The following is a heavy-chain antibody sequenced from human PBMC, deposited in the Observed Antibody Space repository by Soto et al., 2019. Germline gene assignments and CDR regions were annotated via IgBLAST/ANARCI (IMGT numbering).Heavy chain of an antibody. Sequence: QVQLQESGPGLAKPSETLSLTCTVSGVSVSSSSYYWTWIRQPPSKGLEWIGFVYYSGYTSYSPSFKSRLTISVDTSKNQFSLKLRSVTAADTAVYYCARAVEVPTSDDNWFDLWGQGTLVTVSS. CDR2: VYYSGYT. CDR3: ARAVEVPTSDDNWFDL. D-gene: IGHD2-15*01. CDR1: GVSVSSSSYY. J-gene: IGHJ5*02. V-gene: IGHV4-61*01.